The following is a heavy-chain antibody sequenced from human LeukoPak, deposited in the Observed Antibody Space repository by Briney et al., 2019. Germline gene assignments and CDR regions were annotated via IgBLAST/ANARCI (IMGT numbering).Heavy chain of an antibody. CDR2: MYYSGST. Sequence: SETLSLTCTVSVHSLSSSSYYCGWIRQPPGKGLEWIGSMYYSGSTYYNPSLKSRVTIYVDTSKNQFSLKLSSVTAADTAVYYCARASGYYYNYWGQGTLVTVSS. J-gene: IGHJ4*02. CDR3: ARASGYYYNY. CDR1: VHSLSSSSYY. D-gene: IGHD3-22*01. V-gene: IGHV4-39*01.